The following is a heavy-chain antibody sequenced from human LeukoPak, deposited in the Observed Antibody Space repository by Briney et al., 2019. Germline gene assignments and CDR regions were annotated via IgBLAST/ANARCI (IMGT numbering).Heavy chain of an antibody. CDR3: ARGYSSGKGRAF. D-gene: IGHD6-19*01. V-gene: IGHV3-48*03. CDR2: ISSSGSTI. J-gene: IGHJ6*04. Sequence: GGSLRLSCAASGFTFSSYEMNWVRQAPGKGLEWVSYISSSGSTIYYADSVKGRFTISRDNAKNSLYLQMNSLRAEDTAVYYWARGYSSGKGRAFWGKGPPSTASS. CDR1: GFTFSSYE.